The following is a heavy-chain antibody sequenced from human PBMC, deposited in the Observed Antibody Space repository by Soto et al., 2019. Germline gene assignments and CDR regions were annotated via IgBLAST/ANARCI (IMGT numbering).Heavy chain of an antibody. J-gene: IGHJ4*02. CDR2: INVGNGNT. D-gene: IGHD1-1*01. CDR1: GYTFTSHA. Sequence: QVQLVQSGTEVKKSGASMKISCKASGYTFTSHAVHWVRQAPGQRLEWIGWINVGNGNTKYSQTFQGRVTITRDTSANNAYMELSSLGSEDTAVYYCAKRTGRYFDYWGQGTLVTVSS. CDR3: AKRTGRYFDY. V-gene: IGHV1-3*01.